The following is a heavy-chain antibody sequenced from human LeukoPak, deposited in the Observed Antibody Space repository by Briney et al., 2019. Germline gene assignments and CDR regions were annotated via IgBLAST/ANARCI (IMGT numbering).Heavy chain of an antibody. D-gene: IGHD6-13*01. J-gene: IGHJ5*02. V-gene: IGHV3-74*01. Sequence: GGSLRLSCAASGFTFSRYWMHWVRQAPGKGLVWVSRINSDGSSTSYAPSVKGRITISRDNAKNTLYVQMNSLRAEDTAVYYCARVAIAAAQGRGSFNWFDPWGQGTLVTVSS. CDR3: ARVAIAAAQGRGSFNWFDP. CDR1: GFTFSRYW. CDR2: INSDGSST.